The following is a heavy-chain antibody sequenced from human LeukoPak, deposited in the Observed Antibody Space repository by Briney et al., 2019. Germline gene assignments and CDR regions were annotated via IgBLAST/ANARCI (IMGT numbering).Heavy chain of an antibody. V-gene: IGHV4-59*01. J-gene: IGHJ6*03. D-gene: IGHD6-6*01. CDR2: IYYSGST. CDR1: GGSISSYY. Sequence: KSSETLSLTGTVSGGSISSYYWSWIRQPPGKGLEWIGYIYYSGSTNYNPSLKSRVTISVDTSKNQFSLKLSSVTAADTAVYYCARGFRSSSSSHYYYYYMDVWGKGTTVTVSS. CDR3: ARGFRSSSSSHYYYYYMDV.